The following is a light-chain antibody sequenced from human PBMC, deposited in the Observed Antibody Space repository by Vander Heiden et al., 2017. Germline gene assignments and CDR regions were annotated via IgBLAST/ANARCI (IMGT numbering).Light chain of an antibody. CDR3: QHYGSASVT. Sequence: EIVLAQSPGTLSLSTVERATLSCRASQTVDGNYLAWYQQRPGQAPMLLIYMTSNRATGVPDRFSGSGSGTDFTLTISRLEPEDFAVYYGQHYGSASVTFGQGTKLEIK. CDR1: QTVDGNY. V-gene: IGKV3-20*01. CDR2: MTS. J-gene: IGKJ2*01.